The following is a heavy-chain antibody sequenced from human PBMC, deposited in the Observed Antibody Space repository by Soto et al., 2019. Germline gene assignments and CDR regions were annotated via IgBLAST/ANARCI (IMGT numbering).Heavy chain of an antibody. J-gene: IGHJ6*02. Sequence: SETLSLTCTVSGGSISSGGYYWSWIRQHPGKGLEWIGYIYYSGSTYYNPSLKSRATISVDTSKNQFSLKLSSVTAADTAVYYCARVHYDFWSGYLDVWGQGTTVTVSS. D-gene: IGHD3-3*01. CDR2: IYYSGST. CDR1: GGSISSGGYY. V-gene: IGHV4-31*03. CDR3: ARVHYDFWSGYLDV.